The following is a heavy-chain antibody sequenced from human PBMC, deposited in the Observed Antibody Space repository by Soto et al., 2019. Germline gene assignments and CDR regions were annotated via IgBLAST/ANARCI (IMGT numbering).Heavy chain of an antibody. V-gene: IGHV4-39*07. CDR3: ARVGGINWFDP. D-gene: IGHD3-16*01. CDR1: GGSISDSSHY. Sequence: SETLSLTCTVSGGSISDSSHYWAWIRQPPGKGLEWIATINYSGSTYYNPSLKSRVTISVDTSKNQFSLKLSSVTAADTAVYYCARVGGINWFDPWGQGTLVTVSS. CDR2: INYSGST. J-gene: IGHJ5*02.